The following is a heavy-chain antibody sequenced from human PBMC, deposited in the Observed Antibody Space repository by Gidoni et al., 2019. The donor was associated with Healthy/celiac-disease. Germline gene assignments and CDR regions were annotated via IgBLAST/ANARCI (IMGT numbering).Heavy chain of an antibody. Sequence: CPASGFTFSGSAMQWVRQASGKGLEGVGRIRSKANSYATAYAASVTGRFTISRDASKNTACLQMNSLITEDTAVYYCTRVIAVASYFYYYGMDVWGQGTTVTVSS. J-gene: IGHJ6*02. D-gene: IGHD6-19*01. CDR2: IRSKANSYAT. V-gene: IGHV3-73*01. CDR3: TRVIAVASYFYYYGMDV. CDR1: GFTFSGSA.